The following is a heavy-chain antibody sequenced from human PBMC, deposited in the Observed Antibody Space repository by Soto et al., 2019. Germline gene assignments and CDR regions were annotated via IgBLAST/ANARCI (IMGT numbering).Heavy chain of an antibody. CDR3: AQIWFGEIWHGMDV. J-gene: IGHJ6*02. D-gene: IGHD3-10*01. Sequence: QLVQSGAEVKWSGSSVKVSCKASGGDFLSSTISWVRQVPGQGPEWMGTIIPILDVAKNAQKFQGRVAITAEKATSTVYMELRSLRSDDTAVYYCAQIWFGEIWHGMDVWGQGTTITVSS. CDR1: GGDFLSST. V-gene: IGHV1-69*02. CDR2: IIPILDVA.